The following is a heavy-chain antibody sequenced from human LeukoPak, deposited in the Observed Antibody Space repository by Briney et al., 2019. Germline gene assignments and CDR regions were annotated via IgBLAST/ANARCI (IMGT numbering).Heavy chain of an antibody. CDR3: ARGRHCSSTSCYPYYYYGMDV. CDR1: GYTFTSYG. J-gene: IGHJ6*02. CDR2: IIPIFGTA. D-gene: IGHD2-2*01. Sequence: ASVKVSCKASGYTFTSYGISWVRQAPGQGLEWMGGIIPIFGTANYAQKFQGRVTITADESTSTAYMELSSLRSEDTAVYYCARGRHCSSTSCYPYYYYGMDVWGQGTTVTVSS. V-gene: IGHV1-69*13.